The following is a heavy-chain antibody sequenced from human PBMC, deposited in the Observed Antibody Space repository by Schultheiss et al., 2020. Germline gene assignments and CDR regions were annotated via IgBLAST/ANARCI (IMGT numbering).Heavy chain of an antibody. Sequence: GGSMRLSCAASGFTFSSYAMSWVRQAPGKGLEWVSAISGSGGTTYYADSVKGRFTISRDNSKNTLYLQMNSLRAEDTAVYYCAKGSGVAGTPRWFDPWGQGTLVTVAS. CDR3: AKGSGVAGTPRWFDP. CDR2: ISGSGGTT. CDR1: GFTFSSYA. J-gene: IGHJ5*02. D-gene: IGHD6-19*01. V-gene: IGHV3-23*01.